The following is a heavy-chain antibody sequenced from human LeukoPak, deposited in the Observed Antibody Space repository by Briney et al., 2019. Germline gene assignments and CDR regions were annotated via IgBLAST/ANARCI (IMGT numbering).Heavy chain of an antibody. CDR1: GYTFTGYY. J-gene: IGHJ4*02. CDR2: INPNSGGT. V-gene: IGHV1-2*02. Sequence: ASVKVSCKASGYTFTGYYMHWVRQAPGQGLEWMGWINPNSGGTNYAQKFQGRVTMTRDTSISTAYMELSRLRSDDTAVYYCASRPIVWGSYRYSTVKGDYWGQGTLVTVSS. CDR3: ASRPIVWGSYRYSTVKGDY. D-gene: IGHD3-16*02.